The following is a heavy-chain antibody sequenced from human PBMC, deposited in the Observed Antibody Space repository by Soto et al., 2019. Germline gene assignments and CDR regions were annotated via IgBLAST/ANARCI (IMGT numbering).Heavy chain of an antibody. V-gene: IGHV3-48*03. CDR2: ISSSGSTI. Sequence: PVGSLRLSCAASGFTFSSYEMNWVRQAPGKGLEWVSYISSSGSTIYYADSVKGRFTISRDNAKNSLYLQMNSLRAEDTAVYYCARDQGGAFDIWGQGTMVTVSS. CDR1: GFTFSSYE. CDR3: ARDQGGAFDI. J-gene: IGHJ3*02.